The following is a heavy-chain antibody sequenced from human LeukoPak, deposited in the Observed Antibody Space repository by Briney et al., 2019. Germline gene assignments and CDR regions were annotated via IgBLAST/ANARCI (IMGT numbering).Heavy chain of an antibody. CDR1: GYTFTGYD. CDR3: ARDATSYDYINY. CDR2: INPNSGGT. D-gene: IGHD5-12*01. Sequence: GASVKVSCKASGYTFTGYDMHWVRQAPGQGVGWMGWINPNSGGTNYAQKFQGRVTMTRDTSISTAYMELDRLKSDDTAVYYCARDATSYDYINYWGQGTLVTVSS. J-gene: IGHJ4*02. V-gene: IGHV1-2*02.